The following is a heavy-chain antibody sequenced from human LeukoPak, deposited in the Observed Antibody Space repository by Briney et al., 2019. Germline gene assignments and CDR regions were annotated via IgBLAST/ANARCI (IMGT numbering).Heavy chain of an antibody. CDR2: INTDGSST. V-gene: IGHV3-74*01. J-gene: IGHJ4*02. Sequence: PGGSLRLSCAASGFTFTSYWMYWVRQAPGKGLVYVSRINTDGSSTNYADSVKGRFTISRDNAKNSLYLQMNSLRAEDTAVYYCARKGYDFWSGEIYWGQGTLVTVSS. D-gene: IGHD3-3*01. CDR1: GFTFTSYW. CDR3: ARKGYDFWSGEIY.